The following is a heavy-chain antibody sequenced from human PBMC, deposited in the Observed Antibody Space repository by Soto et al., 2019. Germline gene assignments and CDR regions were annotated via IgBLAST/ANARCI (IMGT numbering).Heavy chain of an antibody. D-gene: IGHD3-3*01. CDR2: ITKTGRST. CDR3: TKDAEAYDFAFDK. Sequence: EVQLLESGGGLVQPGGSLILSCATYGFGFSNYGMNWVRQAPGKGLEWVSGITKTGRSTFIADSVRGRFTISRDNLKNIMYLQMNSLRVDDTALYYCTKDAEAYDFAFDKWGQGTMVTVTS. J-gene: IGHJ3*02. CDR1: GFGFSNYG. V-gene: IGHV3-23*01.